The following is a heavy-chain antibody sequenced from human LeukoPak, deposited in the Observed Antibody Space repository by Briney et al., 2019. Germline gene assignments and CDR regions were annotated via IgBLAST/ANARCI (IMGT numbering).Heavy chain of an antibody. Sequence: PGESLRISCKGSGYRFTSYWISWVRQMPGKGLEWMGRIDPSDSYTNYSPSFQGHVTISADKSISTAYLQWSSLKASDTAMYYCARRALPPAYCGGDCFDAFDIWGQGTMVTVSS. CDR1: GYRFTSYW. V-gene: IGHV5-10-1*01. J-gene: IGHJ3*02. CDR2: IDPSDSYT. CDR3: ARRALPPAYCGGDCFDAFDI. D-gene: IGHD2-21*02.